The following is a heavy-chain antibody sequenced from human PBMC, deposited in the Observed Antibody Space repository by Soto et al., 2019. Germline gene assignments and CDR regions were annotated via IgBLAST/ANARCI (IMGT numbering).Heavy chain of an antibody. CDR2: IYPGDSDT. Sequence: GESLKISCKGSGYSFTSYWIGSVRQMPGKGLGWMGIIYPGDSDTRYSPSFQGQVTISADKSISTAYLQWSSLKASDTAMYYCARTAAAGKYYYGVDVWGQGTTVTVSS. J-gene: IGHJ6*02. V-gene: IGHV5-51*01. D-gene: IGHD6-13*01. CDR1: GYSFTSYW. CDR3: ARTAAAGKYYYGVDV.